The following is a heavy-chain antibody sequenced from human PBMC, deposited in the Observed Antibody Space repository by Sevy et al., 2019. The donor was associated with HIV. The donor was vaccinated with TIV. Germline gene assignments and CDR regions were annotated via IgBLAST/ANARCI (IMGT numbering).Heavy chain of an antibody. CDR3: ARDKLQTTGSLGDYYYGLDV. V-gene: IGHV3-33*01. J-gene: IGHJ6*02. D-gene: IGHD3-16*01. CDR1: GFTFSNG. CDR2: IWYDGSNK. Sequence: GGSLRLSCAGSGFTFSNGMHWVRQAPGKGLEWVAIIWYDGSNKYYTESVKGRFTISRDNSKNMLYLQMNGLRAEDTAVYYCARDKLQTTGSLGDYYYGLDVWGQGTRVTVSS.